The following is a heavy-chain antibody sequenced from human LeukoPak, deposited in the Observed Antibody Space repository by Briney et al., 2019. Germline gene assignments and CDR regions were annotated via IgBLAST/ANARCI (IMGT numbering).Heavy chain of an antibody. CDR1: GFTFSSYA. D-gene: IGHD4-23*01. CDR2: ISGSGGTT. J-gene: IGHJ4*02. CDR3: AREEGYGGFADFDY. Sequence: PGGSLRLSCAASGFTFSSYAMSWVRQAPGKGLEWVSAISGSGGTTYYADSVKGRFTISRDNSKNTLYLQMNSLRAEDTAVYYCAREEGYGGFADFDYWGQGTLVTVSS. V-gene: IGHV3-23*01.